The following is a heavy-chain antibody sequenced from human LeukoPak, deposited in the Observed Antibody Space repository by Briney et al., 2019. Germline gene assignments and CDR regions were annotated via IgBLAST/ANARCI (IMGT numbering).Heavy chain of an antibody. CDR2: ISGSGGST. CDR3: SSLDAYAFDI. V-gene: IGHV3-23*01. J-gene: IGHJ3*02. D-gene: IGHD3-16*02. CDR1: GFTFSSYA. Sequence: GASLRLSCAASGFTFSSYAMSWVRQAPGKGLEWVSTISGSGGSTYYADSVKGRLTLSRDNSKNTLYLQMNSLRAEDTAVYYCSSLDAYAFDIWGQGTMVTVSS.